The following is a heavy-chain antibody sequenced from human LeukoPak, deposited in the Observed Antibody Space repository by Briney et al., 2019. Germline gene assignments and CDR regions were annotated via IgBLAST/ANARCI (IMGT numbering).Heavy chain of an antibody. CDR2: ISDDGSTK. Sequence: PGGSLRLSCVGSGITFSGFELNWVRQAPGKGLDWVSYISDDGSTKTYGDSVEGRFTISRDNAENTLSLQMNSLRLEDTGVYYCSTLFRDWGRGILVTVSS. J-gene: IGHJ4*02. V-gene: IGHV3-48*03. CDR3: STLFRD. CDR1: GITFSGFE.